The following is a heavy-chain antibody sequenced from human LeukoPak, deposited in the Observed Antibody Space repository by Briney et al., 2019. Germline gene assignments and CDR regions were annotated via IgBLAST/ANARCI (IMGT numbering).Heavy chain of an antibody. CDR1: GGSVSDYY. V-gene: IGHV4-59*02. Sequence: SETLSLSCTVSGGSVSDYYWSWIRQSPGKGLEWIGYIYYTGTSYNPSLKSRVTISADTSKNQFSLNLSSVTAADTAVYYCASRKLRNDYWGQGTLVTVSS. J-gene: IGHJ4*02. CDR3: ASRKLRNDY. D-gene: IGHD7-27*01. CDR2: IYYTGT.